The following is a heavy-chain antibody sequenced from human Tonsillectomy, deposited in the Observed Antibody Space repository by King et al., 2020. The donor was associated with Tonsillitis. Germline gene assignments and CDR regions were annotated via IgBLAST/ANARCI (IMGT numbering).Heavy chain of an antibody. D-gene: IGHD4-23*01. V-gene: IGHV5-51*01. Sequence: VQLVQSGAEVKKPGESLKISCKGSGYSFTSYWIGWVRQMPGKGLEWMGIIYPGDSDTRYSPSFQGQVTISADKSISTAYLQWSSLKASDTAMYYCARPVGLTTVVPNWFDPWAREPWSPSPQ. CDR2: IYPGDSDT. CDR1: GYSFTSYW. J-gene: IGHJ5*02. CDR3: ARPVGLTTVVPNWFDP.